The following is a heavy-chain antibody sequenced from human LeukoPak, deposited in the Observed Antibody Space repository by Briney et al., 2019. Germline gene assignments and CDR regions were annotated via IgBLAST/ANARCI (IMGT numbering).Heavy chain of an antibody. CDR2: IKQDGSEK. Sequence: SGGSLRLSCAASGXTFSRYWVSWVRQAPGKGLEWVATIKQDGSEKYYVDSVKGRFTISRDNAKNSLYLQMNSLRAEDTAVYYCAREAQQHYYFDYWGQGTLVTVSS. V-gene: IGHV3-7*05. CDR3: AREAQQHYYFDY. CDR1: GXTFSRYW. J-gene: IGHJ4*02. D-gene: IGHD6-13*01.